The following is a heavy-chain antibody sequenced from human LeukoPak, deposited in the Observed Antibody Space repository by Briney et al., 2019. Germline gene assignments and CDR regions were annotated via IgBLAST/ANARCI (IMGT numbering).Heavy chain of an antibody. CDR2: INPNSGGT. D-gene: IGHD6-19*01. V-gene: IGHV1-2*02. Sequence: ASVKVSCKASGYTFTGYYMHWVRQAPGQGLEWMGWINPNSGGTNYAQKFQGRVTMTRDTSISTAYMELSRLRSEDTAVYYCARQVEWLADDEGNWFDPWGQGTLVTVSS. CDR3: ARQVEWLADDEGNWFDP. J-gene: IGHJ5*02. CDR1: GYTFTGYY.